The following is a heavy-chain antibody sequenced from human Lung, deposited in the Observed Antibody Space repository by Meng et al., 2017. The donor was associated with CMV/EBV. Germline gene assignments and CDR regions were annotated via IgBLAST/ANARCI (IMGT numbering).Heavy chain of an antibody. J-gene: IGHJ4*02. D-gene: IGHD2-2*01. V-gene: IGHV4-39*01. Sequence: SXTLSLXCTVSGGFISSSSYYWGWIRQPPGKGLEWIGSIYYSGSTYYNPSLKSRVTISVDTSKNQFSLKLSSVTAADTAVYYCARRGYCSSTSRCPERFFDYWGQGTLVTVSS. CDR3: ARRGYCSSTSRCPERFFDY. CDR1: GGFISSSSYY. CDR2: IYYSGST.